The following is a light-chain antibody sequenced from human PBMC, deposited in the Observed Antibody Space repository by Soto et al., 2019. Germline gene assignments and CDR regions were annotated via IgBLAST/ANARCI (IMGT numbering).Light chain of an antibody. V-gene: IGKV4-1*01. CDR3: QQYYETPFT. CDR1: QSVFYRSTKTNY. Sequence: DIVMTQSPDSLTVSLGERATISCKSSQSVFYRSTKTNYLGWYQQKPGQRPRLLIYWASTREIGVPDRFSGSGSRTDFTLTISSLQAEDAAIYCCQQYYETPFTFGGGTKVEI. J-gene: IGKJ4*01. CDR2: WAS.